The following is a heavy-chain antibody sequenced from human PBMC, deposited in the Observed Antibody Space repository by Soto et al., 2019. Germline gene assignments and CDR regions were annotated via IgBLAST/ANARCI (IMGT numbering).Heavy chain of an antibody. Sequence: ASVKVSCKASGGTFSSYAISWVRQAPGQGLEWMGGIIPIFGTANYAQKFQGRVTITADESTSTAYMELSSLRSEDTAVYYCARVRGYSYGTDYYYYYGMDVCGQGTTVTVS. CDR1: GGTFSSYA. CDR3: ARVRGYSYGTDYYYYYGMDV. CDR2: IIPIFGTA. D-gene: IGHD5-18*01. V-gene: IGHV1-69*13. J-gene: IGHJ6*02.